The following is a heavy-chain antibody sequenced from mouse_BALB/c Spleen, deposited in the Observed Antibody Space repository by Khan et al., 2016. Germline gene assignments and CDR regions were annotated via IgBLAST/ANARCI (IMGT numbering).Heavy chain of an antibody. CDR2: ISYSDST. Sequence: EVQLQESGPGLVKPSQSLSLTCTVTGYSITSDYAWNWIRQFPGNKLEWMGYISYSDSTNYNPSLKSRIPITPDPSKNQFFLPLNSVTTEDTATYYGARGMITTFDYWGQGTTLTVSS. CDR1: GYSITSDYA. V-gene: IGHV3-2*02. CDR3: ARGMITTFDY. D-gene: IGHD2-4*01. J-gene: IGHJ2*01.